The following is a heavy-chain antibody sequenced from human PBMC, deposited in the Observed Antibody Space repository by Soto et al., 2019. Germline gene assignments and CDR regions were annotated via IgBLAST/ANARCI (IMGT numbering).Heavy chain of an antibody. Sequence: QVQLQESGPGLVKPSETLSLTCTVSGGSISSYYWSWIRQPAGKGLEWIGRIYTSGSTNYNPSLKIGATRSVDTSKNQFSLKLSSVTAADTAVYYCARGSCTNGVCYTNWFDPWGQGTLVTVSS. CDR1: GGSISSYY. D-gene: IGHD2-8*01. V-gene: IGHV4-4*07. CDR3: ARGSCTNGVCYTNWFDP. J-gene: IGHJ5*02. CDR2: IYTSGST.